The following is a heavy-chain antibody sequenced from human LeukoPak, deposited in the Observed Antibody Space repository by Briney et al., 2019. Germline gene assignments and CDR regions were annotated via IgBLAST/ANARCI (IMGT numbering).Heavy chain of an antibody. D-gene: IGHD3-16*01. CDR2: IHTSGST. CDR1: GGSISSYY. CDR3: ARRRTLSVSGGCCWFYP. J-gene: IGHJ5*02. Sequence: SETLSLTCTVSGGSISSYYWSWIRQPPGKGLEWIGYIHTSGSTNYNPSLKSRVTISVDTSKNQFSLKLSSVTAADTAVYYCARRRTLSVSGGCCWFYPWGRGTLVTVSS. V-gene: IGHV4-4*09.